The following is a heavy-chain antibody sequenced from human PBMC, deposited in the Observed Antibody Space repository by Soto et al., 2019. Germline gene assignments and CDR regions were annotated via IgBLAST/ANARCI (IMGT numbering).Heavy chain of an antibody. D-gene: IGHD2-21*02. CDR1: GGTFSSYA. CDR2: IIPIFGTA. V-gene: IGHV1-69*06. J-gene: IGHJ6*02. Sequence: SVKVSCKASGGTFSSYAISWVRQAPGQGLEWMGGIIPIFGTANYAQKFQGRVTITADKSTSTAYMELSSLRSEDTAVYYCARENTVVVTAILVAGNYYYYGMDVWGQGTTVTVSS. CDR3: ARENTVVVTAILVAGNYYYYGMDV.